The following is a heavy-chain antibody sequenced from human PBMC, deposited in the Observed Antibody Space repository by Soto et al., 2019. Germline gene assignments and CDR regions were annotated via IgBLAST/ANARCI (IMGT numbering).Heavy chain of an antibody. Sequence: QITLKESGPTLVKPTQTLTLTCTFSGFSLSTSGVGVGWIRQPPGKALEWLALTYWDDDKRYSPSLKSRLTIPKDTSNNQVVLTMTTMDPVDTATYYCAHRQRTVYFDYWGQGTLVTVSS. D-gene: IGHD4-17*01. CDR3: AHRQRTVYFDY. CDR1: GFSLSTSGVG. CDR2: TYWDDDK. V-gene: IGHV2-5*02. J-gene: IGHJ4*02.